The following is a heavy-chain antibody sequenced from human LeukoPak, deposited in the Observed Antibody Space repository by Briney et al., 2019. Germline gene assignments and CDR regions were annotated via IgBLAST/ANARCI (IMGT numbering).Heavy chain of an antibody. CDR3: ARGPAANSGNYYVGDY. CDR2: INDDGSTT. D-gene: IGHD1-26*01. Sequence: PGRSLRRSCAASGFTFSRSWRHWVRQAPGKGLVRVSRINDDGSTTSYADSVKGRFTISRDNAKNTLYLQMNSLRAEDTAVYYCARGPAANSGNYYVGDYWGQGTLVTVSS. V-gene: IGHV3-74*01. CDR1: GFTFSRSW. J-gene: IGHJ4*02.